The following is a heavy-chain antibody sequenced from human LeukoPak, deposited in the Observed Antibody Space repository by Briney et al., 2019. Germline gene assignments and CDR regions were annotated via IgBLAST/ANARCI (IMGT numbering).Heavy chain of an antibody. J-gene: IGHJ6*02. Sequence: AGGSLRLSCAASGFTFSSYAMSWVRQAPGKGLEWVSAISGSGGSTYYADSVKGRFTISRDNSKNTLYLQMNSLRAEDTAVYYCANAGRDSSSTISCGMDVWGQGTTVTVSS. CDR3: ANAGRDSSSTISCGMDV. CDR1: GFTFSSYA. D-gene: IGHD6-13*01. V-gene: IGHV3-23*01. CDR2: ISGSGGST.